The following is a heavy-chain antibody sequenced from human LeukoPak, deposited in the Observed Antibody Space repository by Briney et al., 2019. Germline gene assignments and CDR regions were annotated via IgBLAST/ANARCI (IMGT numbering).Heavy chain of an antibody. D-gene: IGHD3-22*01. CDR1: GFTFSTYG. J-gene: IGHJ5*02. CDR3: AKVDYYDSSGNYPNWFDP. V-gene: IGHV3-23*01. Sequence: GGSLRLSCAASGFTFSTYGMHWVRQAPGKGLEWVSTISDSGGSTYYADSLKGRFTISRDNYKNTLYLQMNSLRAEDTAVYYCAKVDYYDSSGNYPNWFDPWGQGTLVTVSS. CDR2: ISDSGGST.